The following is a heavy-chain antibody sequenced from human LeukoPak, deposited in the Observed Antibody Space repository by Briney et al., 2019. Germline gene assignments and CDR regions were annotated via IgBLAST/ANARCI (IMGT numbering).Heavy chain of an antibody. J-gene: IGHJ4*02. Sequence: GGSLRLSCAASGFTFGSYWMSWVRQAPGKGLEWVANIKQDGSEKYYVDSVKGRFTISRDNAKNSLYLQMNSLRAEDTAVYYCARRYSYGYFPEYYFDYWGQGTLVTVSS. CDR2: IKQDGSEK. V-gene: IGHV3-7*01. CDR1: GFTFGSYW. CDR3: ARRYSYGYFPEYYFDY. D-gene: IGHD5-18*01.